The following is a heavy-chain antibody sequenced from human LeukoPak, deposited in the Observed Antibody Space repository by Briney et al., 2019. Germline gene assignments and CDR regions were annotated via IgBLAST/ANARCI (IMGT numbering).Heavy chain of an antibody. D-gene: IGHD6-13*01. CDR3: ARDGSSSWPFDF. Sequence: SETLSLTCTVSGGSMRNYFWNWVRQPAGEGLDWIGRISTGGSTDYNPSLESRLTMSVDTSKNQFSLRLSSVTAADTAVYYCARDGSSSWPFDFWGQGTLVAVSS. CDR1: GGSMRNYF. V-gene: IGHV4-4*07. CDR2: ISTGGST. J-gene: IGHJ4*02.